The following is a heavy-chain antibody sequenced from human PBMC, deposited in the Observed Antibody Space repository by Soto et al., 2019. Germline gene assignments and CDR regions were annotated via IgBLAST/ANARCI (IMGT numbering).Heavy chain of an antibody. CDR1: GXLFRRYL. CDR3: AKEPSSRGWDSFDS. CDR2: ISGSGSGT. D-gene: IGHD6-19*01. Sequence: GSLRLSCAASGXLFRRYLMSWVRQAPGKGLEWVSSISGSGSGTYYEDSVKGRFTISRDNSNNTVYLQMNSLRAGDTAVYYCAKEPSSRGWDSFDSWGQGTLVTVSS. J-gene: IGHJ4*02. V-gene: IGHV3-23*02.